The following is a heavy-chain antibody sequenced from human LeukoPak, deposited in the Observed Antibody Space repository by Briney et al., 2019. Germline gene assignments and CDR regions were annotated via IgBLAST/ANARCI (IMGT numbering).Heavy chain of an antibody. Sequence: GESLKISCRGSGYSFTTYWIGWVRQMPGKGLEWMGIIYPGDSDTRYSPSFQGQVTMSADKSINTAFLQWSSLKASDTAMYYCARRQGCSSTSCPPDSWGQGTLVTVSS. J-gene: IGHJ4*02. CDR2: IYPGDSDT. CDR1: GYSFTTYW. CDR3: ARRQGCSSTSCPPDS. D-gene: IGHD2-2*01. V-gene: IGHV5-51*01.